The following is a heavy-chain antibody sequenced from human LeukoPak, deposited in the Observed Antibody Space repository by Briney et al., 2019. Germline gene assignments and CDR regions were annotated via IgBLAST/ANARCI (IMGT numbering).Heavy chain of an antibody. Sequence: SQSLSLPCTVSVGSISSGSYYWSWIRQPAGRGLEWIGRIYTSRSTNYNPSLKSRVTISVDTSKNQVSLKLSSVTAADTAVYYCARGYYDSSGYELWGQGTLVTVSS. D-gene: IGHD3-22*01. CDR1: VGSISSGSYY. CDR3: ARGYYDSSGYEL. J-gene: IGHJ4*02. V-gene: IGHV4-61*02. CDR2: IYTSRST.